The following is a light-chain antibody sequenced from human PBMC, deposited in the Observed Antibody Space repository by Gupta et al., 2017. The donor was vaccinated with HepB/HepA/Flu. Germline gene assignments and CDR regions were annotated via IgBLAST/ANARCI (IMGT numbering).Light chain of an antibody. CDR3: SSYTSSSTLVV. CDR2: DVS. CDR1: SSDVGGYNY. V-gene: IGLV2-14*01. J-gene: IGLJ2*01. Sequence: QSALTQPASVSGSPGQSITISCTGTSSDVGGYNYVSWYQQHSVKAPKLIIYDVSNRPSGVSNRFSGSKSDNTASLTISGLQAEDEADYYCSSYTSSSTLVVFGGGTKLTGL.